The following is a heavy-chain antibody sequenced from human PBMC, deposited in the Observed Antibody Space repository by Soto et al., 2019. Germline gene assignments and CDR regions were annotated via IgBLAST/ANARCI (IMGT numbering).Heavy chain of an antibody. CDR1: GGSVSNSSFY. CDR2: IYYSGST. V-gene: IGHV4-61*01. J-gene: IGHJ4*02. Sequence: PSETLSLTCAVSGGSVSNSSFYWSWIRQPPGERLEWIGNIYYSGSTNYNPSLKSRVTISVHTSKNRFSLKLTSVTAADTAVYYCASGRSSRYYGLLDYWGQGTLVTVSS. D-gene: IGHD3-22*01. CDR3: ASGRSSRYYGLLDY.